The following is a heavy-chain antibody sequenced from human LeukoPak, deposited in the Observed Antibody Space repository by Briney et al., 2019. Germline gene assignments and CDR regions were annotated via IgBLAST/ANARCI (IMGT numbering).Heavy chain of an antibody. CDR1: GGSISSYY. CDR2: IHYSGNI. Sequence: SETLSLTFTVSGGSISSYYWNWIRQPPGKGLEWIGYIHYSGNINYNPSLKSRVTISVDTSKNEFSLKLSSLTAADTAVYYCARKVNTNWYFDLWGRGILVTVSS. D-gene: IGHD4-17*01. V-gene: IGHV4-59*01. CDR3: ARKVNTNWYFDL. J-gene: IGHJ2*01.